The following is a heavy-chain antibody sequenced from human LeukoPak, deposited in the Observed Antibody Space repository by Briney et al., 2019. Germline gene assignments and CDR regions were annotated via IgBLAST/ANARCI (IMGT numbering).Heavy chain of an antibody. CDR2: ISWDGGST. D-gene: IGHD2-8*01. J-gene: IGHJ6*03. CDR3: AKDGVKISFHVYYYYYYMDV. CDR1: GFTFDDYA. V-gene: IGHV3-43D*03. Sequence: GGSLRLSCAASGFTFDDYAMHWVRQAPGKGLEWVSLISWDGGSTYYADSVKGRFTISRDNSKNSLYLQMNGLRAEDTALYYCAKDGVKISFHVYYYYYYMDVWGKGTTVTVSS.